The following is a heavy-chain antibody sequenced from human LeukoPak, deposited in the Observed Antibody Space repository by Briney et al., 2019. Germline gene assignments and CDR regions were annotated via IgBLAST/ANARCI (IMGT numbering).Heavy chain of an antibody. CDR1: GFTFSSYW. CDR3: ARDKPDSSGYYVGTDY. Sequence: SGGSLRLSCAASGFTFSSYWMSWVRQAPGKGLEWVANIKQDGSEKYYVDSVKGRFTISRDNAKNSLYLQMNSLRAEDTAVYYCARDKPDSSGYYVGTDYWGQGTLVTVSS. V-gene: IGHV3-7*01. J-gene: IGHJ4*02. CDR2: IKQDGSEK. D-gene: IGHD3-22*01.